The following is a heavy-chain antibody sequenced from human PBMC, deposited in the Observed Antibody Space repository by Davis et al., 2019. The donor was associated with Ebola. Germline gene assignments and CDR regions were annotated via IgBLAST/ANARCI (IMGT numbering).Heavy chain of an antibody. V-gene: IGHV3-49*03. CDR2: IRSKAYGGTT. CDR3: TREGDILDY. D-gene: IGHD2-15*01. Sequence: GESLKISCTASGFTFGDYAMSWFRQAPGKGLEWVGFIRSKAYGGTTEYAAPVKGRFTISRDDSKSIAYLQMNSLKTEDTAVYYCTREGDILDYWGQGTLVTVSS. J-gene: IGHJ4*02. CDR1: GFTFGDYA.